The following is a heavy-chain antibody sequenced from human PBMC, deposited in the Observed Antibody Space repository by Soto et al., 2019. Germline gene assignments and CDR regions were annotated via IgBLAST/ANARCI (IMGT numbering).Heavy chain of an antibody. D-gene: IGHD2-2*01. CDR3: ARDYCISTSCYYYFDY. V-gene: IGHV3-21*01. CDR2: ISSSSSYI. J-gene: IGHJ4*02. Sequence: GGSLRLSCAASGFTFSNYSMNWVRQAPGKGLEWVSSISSSSSYIYYADSVKGRFTISRDNAKNSLYLQMNSLRAEDTAVYYCARDYCISTSCYYYFDYWGQGTLVTVSS. CDR1: GFTFSNYS.